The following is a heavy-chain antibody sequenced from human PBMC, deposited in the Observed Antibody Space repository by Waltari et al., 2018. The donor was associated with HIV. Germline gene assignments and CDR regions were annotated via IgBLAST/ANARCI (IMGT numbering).Heavy chain of an antibody. CDR3: ARMGLMMYAIGAFDI. Sequence: EVQLVESGGGLVQPGGSLRLSCAASGFTFSLYWMSWVRQAPGEGLEWVANIKQYGSEKHYVDSVKGRFTISRDNAKKSLYLQMNSLRAEDTAVYYCARMGLMMYAIGAFDIWGQGTMVTVSS. CDR1: GFTFSLYW. CDR2: IKQYGSEK. V-gene: IGHV3-7*01. D-gene: IGHD2-8*01. J-gene: IGHJ3*02.